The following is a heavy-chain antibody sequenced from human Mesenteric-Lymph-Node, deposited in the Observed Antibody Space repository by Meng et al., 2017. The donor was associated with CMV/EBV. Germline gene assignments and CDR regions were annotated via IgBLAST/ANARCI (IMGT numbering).Heavy chain of an antibody. D-gene: IGHD6-13*01. Sequence: GGSLSLSCAASGFTFSSYWMHWVRHAPGKGLVWVSRINSDGSGTSYADSVKGRFTISRDNAKNTLYLLMNGLRAEDTAVYYCARGGYSSSWYSPFDYWGQGTLVTVSS. CDR1: GFTFSSYW. J-gene: IGHJ4*02. V-gene: IGHV3-74*01. CDR3: ARGGYSSSWYSPFDY. CDR2: INSDGSGT.